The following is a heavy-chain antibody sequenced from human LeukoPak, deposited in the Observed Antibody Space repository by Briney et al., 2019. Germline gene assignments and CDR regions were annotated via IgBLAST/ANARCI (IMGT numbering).Heavy chain of an antibody. Sequence: SVKVSCKASGGTFSSYAISWVRQAPGQGLEWMGGIIPIFGTANYAQKFQGRVTITADESTSTAYMELSRLRSDDTAVYYCARDYYGSGSLLWALDAFDIWGQGTMVTVSS. V-gene: IGHV1-69*13. D-gene: IGHD3-10*01. CDR1: GGTFSSYA. CDR2: IIPIFGTA. J-gene: IGHJ3*02. CDR3: ARDYYGSGSLLWALDAFDI.